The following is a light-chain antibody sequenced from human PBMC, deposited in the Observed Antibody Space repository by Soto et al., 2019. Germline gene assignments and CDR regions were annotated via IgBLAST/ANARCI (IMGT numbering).Light chain of an antibody. CDR3: QQFGDWPS. CDR2: DSS. CDR1: QSVSSH. Sequence: EIRMTQSPAILSVSPGEGATLSCRASQSVSSHVVWYQQKPGQAPRLLISDSSTTGFPARFSGSGSGTEFTLTISSLQSDDSAIYYCQQFGDWPSFGLGTKLEI. V-gene: IGKV3-15*01. J-gene: IGKJ1*01.